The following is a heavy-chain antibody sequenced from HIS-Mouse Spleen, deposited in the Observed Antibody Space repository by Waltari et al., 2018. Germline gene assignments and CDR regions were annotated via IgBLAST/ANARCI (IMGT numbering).Heavy chain of an antibody. D-gene: IGHD3-3*01. Sequence: QVQLQESGPGLVKPSETLSLTCTVSGGAISSYYWSWIRQPAGKGLEWIGRIYTGGSTNYNPSLKSGVTRSVDTSKNQFSLKLSSVTAADTAVYYCARDFHDFWSGYYGGDKKHDAFDIWGQGTMVTVSS. CDR3: ARDFHDFWSGYYGGDKKHDAFDI. J-gene: IGHJ3*02. V-gene: IGHV4-4*07. CDR1: GGAISSYY. CDR2: IYTGGST.